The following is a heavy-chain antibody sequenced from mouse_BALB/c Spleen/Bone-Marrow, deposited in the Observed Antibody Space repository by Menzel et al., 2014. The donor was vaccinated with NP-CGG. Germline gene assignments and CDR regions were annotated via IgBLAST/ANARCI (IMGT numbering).Heavy chain of an antibody. Sequence: EVMLVESGGGLVQPGGSLKLSCAASGFAFSRYWMSWVRQAPGKGLEWIGEINPDSSTINYTPSLKDKFIISRDNAKNTLYLQMSKVRSEDTALYYCARLSYYGRFAYWGQGTLVTVSA. CDR1: GFAFSRYW. V-gene: IGHV4-1*02. D-gene: IGHD1-1*01. CDR2: INPDSSTI. J-gene: IGHJ3*01. CDR3: ARLSYYGRFAY.